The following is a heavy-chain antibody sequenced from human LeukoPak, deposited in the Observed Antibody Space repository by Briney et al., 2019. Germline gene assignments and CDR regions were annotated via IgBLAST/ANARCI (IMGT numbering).Heavy chain of an antibody. V-gene: IGHV3-23*01. D-gene: IGHD3-22*01. J-gene: IGHJ4*02. Sequence: GGSLRLSCAASGFTFSSYAMSWVRQAPGKGLEWVSAISGSSGNTYYADSVKGRFTISRDNSKNTLYLQMNNLRAEDTALYNCAKDFDSYYDSTGYGASFSYWGQGTLVTVSS. CDR3: AKDFDSYYDSTGYGASFSY. CDR2: ISGSSGNT. CDR1: GFTFSSYA.